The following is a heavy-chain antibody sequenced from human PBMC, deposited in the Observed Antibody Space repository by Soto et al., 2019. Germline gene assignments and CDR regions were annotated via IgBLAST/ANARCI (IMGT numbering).Heavy chain of an antibody. V-gene: IGHV3-74*01. CDR2: IKSDGITT. CDR3: ARGALYAFYLDV. D-gene: IGHD3-16*01. CDR1: GFTFSSYW. J-gene: IGHJ6*03. Sequence: EVQLVKSGGGLVQPGGSLRLSCAASGFTFSSYWLHWVRQAPGKGLMWVSRIKSDGITTNYADSVKGRFTISRDNARNTVYLQMNSLRGDDTAVYFCARGALYAFYLDVWGKGTTVTVSS.